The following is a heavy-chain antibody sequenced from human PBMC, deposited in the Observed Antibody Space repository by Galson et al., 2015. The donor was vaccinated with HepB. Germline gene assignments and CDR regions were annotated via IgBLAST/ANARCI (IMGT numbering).Heavy chain of an antibody. CDR1: GFTFSDYS. J-gene: IGHJ4*02. D-gene: IGHD3-3*01. CDR2: ISSTGTYI. Sequence: SLRLSCAASGFTFSDYSMNWVRQAPGKGLEWVSSISSTGTYIYYADSMKGRFTISRDSSKRTLYLQMNSLRVEDTAIYYCARWRGAQSEFDHWGQGTLVTVSS. V-gene: IGHV3-21*04. CDR3: ARWRGAQSEFDH.